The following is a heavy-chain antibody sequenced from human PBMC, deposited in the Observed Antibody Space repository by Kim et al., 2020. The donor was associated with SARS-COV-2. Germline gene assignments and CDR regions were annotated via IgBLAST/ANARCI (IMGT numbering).Heavy chain of an antibody. CDR1: GYTFTGYY. V-gene: IGHV1-2*02. D-gene: IGHD3-3*01. CDR3: ARVYYDFWSGYQNDAFDI. J-gene: IGHJ3*02. Sequence: ASVKVSCKASGYTFTGYYMHWVRQAPGQGLEWMGWINPNSGGTNYAQKFQGRVTMTRDTSISTAYMELSRLRSDDTAVYYCARVYYDFWSGYQNDAFDIWGQGTMVTVSS. CDR2: INPNSGGT.